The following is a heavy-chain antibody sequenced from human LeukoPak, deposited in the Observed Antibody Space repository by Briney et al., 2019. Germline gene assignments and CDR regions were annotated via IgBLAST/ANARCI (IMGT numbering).Heavy chain of an antibody. CDR2: ITIIIITI. V-gene: IGHV3-48*04. Sequence: GGSLRLSCTASGFTFSVSTIQWVRQAPGKGLECVSYITIIIITIYYAHSVKGRFTISTDNAKNSLYPQMNRLRAEDTAVYFCARARPTRARTGGLFDYWGQGTLVTVSS. CDR1: GFTFSVST. CDR3: ARARPTRARTGGLFDY. D-gene: IGHD3-10*01. J-gene: IGHJ4*02.